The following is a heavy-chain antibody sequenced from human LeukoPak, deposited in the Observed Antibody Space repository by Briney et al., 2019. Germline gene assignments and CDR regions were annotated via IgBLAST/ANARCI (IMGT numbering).Heavy chain of an antibody. J-gene: IGHJ4*02. CDR1: GFTFSSYE. D-gene: IGHD1-26*01. V-gene: IGHV3-7*01. CDR2: IKQDGSEK. CDR3: AVGAFD. Sequence: GGSLRLSCAASGFTFSSYEMNWVRQAPGKGLEWVANIKQDGSEKYYVDSVKGRFTISRDNAKNSLYLQMNSLRAEDTAVYYCAVGAFDWGQGTLVTVSS.